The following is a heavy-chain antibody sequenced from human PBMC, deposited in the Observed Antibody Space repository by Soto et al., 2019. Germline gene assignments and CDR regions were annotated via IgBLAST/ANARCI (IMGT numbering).Heavy chain of an antibody. CDR2: IIPIFGTA. V-gene: IGHV1-69*01. Sequence: QVQLVQSGAEVKKPGSSVKVSCKASGGTFSSYAISWVRQAPGQGLEWMGGIIPIFGTANYAQKFQGRVKISADESTSPAYMELRRLGSEGTAVYYCSGGGIAAAGTSLWGQGTLVTVSS. CDR1: GGTFSSYA. D-gene: IGHD6-13*01. J-gene: IGHJ4*02. CDR3: SGGGIAAAGTSL.